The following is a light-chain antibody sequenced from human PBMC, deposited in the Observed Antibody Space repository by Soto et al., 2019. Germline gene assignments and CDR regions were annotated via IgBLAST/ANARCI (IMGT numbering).Light chain of an antibody. CDR1: SSNIGSNT. J-gene: IGLJ2*01. V-gene: IGLV1-44*01. Sequence: QSVLTQPPSASGTPGQRVTISCSGSSSNIGSNTVNWYQQHPGTAPKLLVYSHNQRPSGVPGRFSGSKSDTSASLAISGLQSEDEADYYCSAWDDSLNGVVFGGGTKVTVL. CDR2: SHN. CDR3: SAWDDSLNGVV.